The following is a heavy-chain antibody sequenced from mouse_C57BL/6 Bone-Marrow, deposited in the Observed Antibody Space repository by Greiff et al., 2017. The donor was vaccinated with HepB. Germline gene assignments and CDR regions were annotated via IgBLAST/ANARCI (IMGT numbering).Heavy chain of an antibody. CDR2: INPSSGYT. Sequence: VKLQESGAELARPGASVKMSCKASGYTFTSYTMHWVKQRPGQGLEWIGYINPSSGYTKYNQKFKDKATLTADKSSSTAYMQLSSLTSEDSAVYYCASLILLRVWAMDYWGQGTSVTVSS. CDR3: ASLILLRVWAMDY. D-gene: IGHD1-1*01. J-gene: IGHJ4*01. CDR1: GYTFTSYT. V-gene: IGHV1-4*01.